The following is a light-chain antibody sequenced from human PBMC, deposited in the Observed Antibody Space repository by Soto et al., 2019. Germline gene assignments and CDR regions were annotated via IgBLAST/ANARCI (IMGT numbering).Light chain of an antibody. CDR1: SSDVGKYNY. J-gene: IGLJ1*01. CDR3: CSYAGSFTYV. CDR2: DVS. V-gene: IGLV2-11*01. Sequence: QSVLTQPRSVSRSPGQSVTISCTGTSSDVGKYNYVSWYQQHPGKAPKLIIYDVSRRPSGVHDRFSGSKSGNTASLTISGLRADDEADYYCCSYAGSFTYVFGTGTKVTVL.